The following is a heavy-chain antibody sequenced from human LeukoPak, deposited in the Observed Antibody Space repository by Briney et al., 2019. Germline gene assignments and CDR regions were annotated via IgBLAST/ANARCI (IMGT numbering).Heavy chain of an antibody. CDR1: GFTFSSYS. J-gene: IGHJ3*02. CDR3: AREQDYNYAFDI. V-gene: IGHV3-21*01. CDR2: ISSSSSYI. Sequence: GGSLRLSCAASGFTFSSYSMNCVRQAPGKGLEWVSSISSSSSYIYYADSVKGRFTISRDNAKNSLYLQMNSLRAEDTAVYYCAREQDYNYAFDIWGQGTMVTVSS. D-gene: IGHD5-24*01.